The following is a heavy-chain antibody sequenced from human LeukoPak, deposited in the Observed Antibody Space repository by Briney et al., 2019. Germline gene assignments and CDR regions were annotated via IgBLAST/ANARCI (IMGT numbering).Heavy chain of an antibody. D-gene: IGHD1-26*01. CDR2: INPSGGST. Sequence: ASVKVSCKASGYTFTSYYMHWVRQAPAQGLEWMGIINPSGGSTSYAQKFQGRVTMTRDTSTSTVYMELSSLRSEDTAVYYCARVQWELLPDYWGQGTLVTVSS. CDR3: ARVQWELLPDY. CDR1: GYTFTSYY. V-gene: IGHV1-46*01. J-gene: IGHJ4*02.